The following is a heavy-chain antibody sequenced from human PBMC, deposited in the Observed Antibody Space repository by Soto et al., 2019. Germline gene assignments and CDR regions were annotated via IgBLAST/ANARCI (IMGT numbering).Heavy chain of an antibody. CDR2: IYPGDSDT. D-gene: IGHD2-2*01. CDR1: GYSFTSYW. CDR3: ASSRYCSSTSCYPESTNYHHMDV. J-gene: IGHJ6*03. Sequence: GESLKISCKSSGYSFTSYWIGWVRQMPGKGLEWMGIIYPGDSDTRYSPSFQGQVTISADKSISTAYLQWSSLKASDTAMYYCASSRYCSSTSCYPESTNYHHMDVWGKGTTATVCS. V-gene: IGHV5-51*01.